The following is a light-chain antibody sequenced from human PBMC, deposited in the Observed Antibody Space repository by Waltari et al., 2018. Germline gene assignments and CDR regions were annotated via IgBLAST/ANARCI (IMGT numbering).Light chain of an antibody. CDR2: AAS. V-gene: IGKV1-39*01. Sequence: DIQVTQSPSSLSASVGDRVTITCRASQSISIYLNWYQQKPGKAPKLLNSAASSLQSGVPSRFSGSGSGTDFTLTISSLQPEDFASYYCQQRYSTPPWTFGQGTKVEI. CDR1: QSISIY. CDR3: QQRYSTPPWT. J-gene: IGKJ1*01.